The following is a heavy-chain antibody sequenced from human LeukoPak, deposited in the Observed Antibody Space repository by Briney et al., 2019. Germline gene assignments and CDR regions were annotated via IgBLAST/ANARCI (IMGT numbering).Heavy chain of an antibody. J-gene: IGHJ4*02. CDR1: GFTFSNHW. CDR3: ARGGSDTAMAHDY. CDR2: INRDGSRT. D-gene: IGHD5-18*01. V-gene: IGHV3-74*01. Sequence: GGSLRLSCAASGFTFSNHWMHWVRHAPGKGLMWVSRINRDGSRTDYADSVKGRFTISRDDAKNTLYLQVNSLRAEDTAVYFCARGGSDTAMAHDYWGQGTLVTVSS.